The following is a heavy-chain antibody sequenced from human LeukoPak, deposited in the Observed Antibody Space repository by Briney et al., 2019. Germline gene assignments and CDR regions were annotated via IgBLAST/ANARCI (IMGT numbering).Heavy chain of an antibody. D-gene: IGHD6-19*01. V-gene: IGHV1-2*02. CDR2: MNPNSGGT. Sequence: ASVKVSCKASGYTFTDYFIHWVRQAPGQGLEWMGWMNPNSGGTNYAQNFQGRVTMTRDTSINSAYMELSSLRSDDTAVFYCASTDRSGWYFDYWGQGTLVTVSS. CDR3: ASTDRSGWYFDY. CDR1: GYTFTDYF. J-gene: IGHJ4*02.